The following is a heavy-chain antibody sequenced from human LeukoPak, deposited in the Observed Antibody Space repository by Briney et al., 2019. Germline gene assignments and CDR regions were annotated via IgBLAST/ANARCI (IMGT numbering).Heavy chain of an antibody. J-gene: IGHJ4*02. V-gene: IGHV2-5*01. CDR3: AHRPFPQEQLGFVY. Sequence: SGPTLVKPTQTLTLTCPFSGFSLSTSGVGVGWIPHPPGKALEGLALIYWNDDKRYSPSLKSRLTITKDTSKNQVVLTMTNMDPVDTATYYCAHRPFPQEQLGFVYWGQGTLVTVSS. CDR1: GFSLSTSGVG. CDR2: IYWNDDK. D-gene: IGHD6-6*01.